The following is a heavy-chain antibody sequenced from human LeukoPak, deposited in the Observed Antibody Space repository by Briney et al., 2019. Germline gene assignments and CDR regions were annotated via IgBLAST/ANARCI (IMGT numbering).Heavy chain of an antibody. D-gene: IGHD5-18*01. CDR2: IYYSGST. J-gene: IGHJ3*02. CDR1: GGSITSSSYY. V-gene: IGHV4-39*01. CDR3: ARRWTGYSYGDAFDI. Sequence: PSETLSLTCTVSGGSITSSSYYWGWIRQPPGKGLEWIGSIYYSGSTFNNPSLKGRVTISVDTSKNQLSLNLSSVTAADTAVYYCARRWTGYSYGDAFDIWGQGTMVNVSS.